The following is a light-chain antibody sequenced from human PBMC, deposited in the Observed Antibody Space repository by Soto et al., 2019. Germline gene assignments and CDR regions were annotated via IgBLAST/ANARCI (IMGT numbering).Light chain of an antibody. CDR2: AAS. Sequence: DIQMTQSPSSLSASVGDRVTITCRASQGISNYLAWYQQKPGKVPKLLIYAASTLQSGVPSRFSGSGSGTDFILTIGSLRPEDVATYYCKKYNSAPRTFGQGTKVEI. CDR3: KKYNSAPRT. V-gene: IGKV1-27*01. J-gene: IGKJ1*01. CDR1: QGISNY.